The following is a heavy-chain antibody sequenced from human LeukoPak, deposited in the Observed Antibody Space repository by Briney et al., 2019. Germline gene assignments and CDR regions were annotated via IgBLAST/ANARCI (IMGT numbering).Heavy chain of an antibody. Sequence: PGGSLRLSCAASGFTVSSSYMSWVRQAPGKGLEWVSVFYSGGSTYYADSVKGRFTISRDNSKNTLYLQMNSLRAEDTAVYYCARFVSSAYSHYYFYYGMDVWGQGTTVTVSS. V-gene: IGHV3-53*01. CDR2: FYSGGST. J-gene: IGHJ6*02. CDR1: GFTVSSSY. D-gene: IGHD3-22*01. CDR3: ARFVSSAYSHYYFYYGMDV.